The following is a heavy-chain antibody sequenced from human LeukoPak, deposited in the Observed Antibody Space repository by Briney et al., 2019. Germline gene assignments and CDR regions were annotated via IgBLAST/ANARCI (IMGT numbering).Heavy chain of an antibody. CDR2: ISYNGRSI. CDR1: GFIFSTYE. D-gene: IGHD3-22*01. Sequence: GGSLRLSCAASGFIFSTYEMNWVRQAPGKGLECLSYISYNGRSIYYADSVKGRFTISRDNAKNFLYLQMNSLRAEDTAVYCCARDGRWINYYDGSSPVWGQGTLVTVSS. J-gene: IGHJ4*02. V-gene: IGHV3-48*03. CDR3: ARDGRWINYYDGSSPV.